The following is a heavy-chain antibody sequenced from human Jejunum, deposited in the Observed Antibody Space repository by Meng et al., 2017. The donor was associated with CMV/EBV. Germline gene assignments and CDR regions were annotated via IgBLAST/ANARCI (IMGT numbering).Heavy chain of an antibody. D-gene: IGHD2/OR15-2a*01. J-gene: IGHJ5*02. CDR2: LNPNSGGT. Sequence: GYYLHWVRQAPGQGLEWMGWLNPNSGGTNYAQKFQGRVTMTRDTSISTAYMELSSLRFDDTAVYYCARVRFHTSSSEPQSWFDPWGQGTLVTVSS. CDR3: ARVRFHTSSSEPQSWFDP. V-gene: IGHV1-2*02. CDR1: GYY.